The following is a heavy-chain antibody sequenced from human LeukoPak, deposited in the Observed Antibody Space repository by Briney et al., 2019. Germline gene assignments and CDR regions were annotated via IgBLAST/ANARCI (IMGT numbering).Heavy chain of an antibody. D-gene: IGHD6-13*01. J-gene: IGHJ1*01. V-gene: IGHV4-34*01. Sequence: SETLSPTCAVYGGSFSGYYWSWIRQPPGKGLEWIGEINHSGSTNYNPSLKSRVTISVDTSKNQFSLKLSSVTAADTAVYYCARGRISSSSWYLSWGQGTLVTVSS. CDR1: GGSFSGYY. CDR3: ARGRISSSSWYLS. CDR2: INHSGST.